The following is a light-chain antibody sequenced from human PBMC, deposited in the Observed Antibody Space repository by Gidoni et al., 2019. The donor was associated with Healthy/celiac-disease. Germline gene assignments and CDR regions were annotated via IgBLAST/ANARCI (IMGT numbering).Light chain of an antibody. CDR1: QSISSY. Sequence: DIQMTQSPSSLSASVGDSVTITCRASQSISSYLNWYQQKPGKAPKLLIYAASSLQSGVPSSFSGSGSGTDFTLTISSLQPEDFATYYCQQSYSTPTFGQGTKVEIK. J-gene: IGKJ1*01. V-gene: IGKV1-39*01. CDR2: AAS. CDR3: QQSYSTPT.